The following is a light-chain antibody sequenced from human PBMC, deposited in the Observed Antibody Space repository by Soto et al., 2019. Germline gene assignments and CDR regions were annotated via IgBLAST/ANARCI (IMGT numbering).Light chain of an antibody. V-gene: IGKV3-20*01. CDR2: GAS. CDR1: QSVSSSY. Sequence: EIVLTQSPGTLSLSPGERATLSCRASQSVSSSYLAWYQQKPGQAPRLLIYGASTRATGIPDRLSGSGSGTDFTLTISRLETEDFAVYYCQQYSWAPITFGQGTRLEIK. J-gene: IGKJ5*01. CDR3: QQYSWAPIT.